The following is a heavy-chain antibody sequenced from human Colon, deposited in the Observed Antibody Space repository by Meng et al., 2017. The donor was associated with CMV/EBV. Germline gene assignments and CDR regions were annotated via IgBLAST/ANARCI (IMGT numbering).Heavy chain of an antibody. CDR1: GYNFRDYY. V-gene: IGHV1-2*02. Sequence: QGQVVQSGGEVKKPGASVKVSCKTSGYNFRDYYMYWVRQAPGQGLECMGWIFPKNGGTGYTQQFQGRVTMTSDTSISTLYMELSSLTSDDTAVYYCARDGDSIMVDFDFWGQGTLVTVSS. J-gene: IGHJ4*02. D-gene: IGHD7-27*01. CDR3: ARDGDSIMVDFDF. CDR2: IFPKNGGT.